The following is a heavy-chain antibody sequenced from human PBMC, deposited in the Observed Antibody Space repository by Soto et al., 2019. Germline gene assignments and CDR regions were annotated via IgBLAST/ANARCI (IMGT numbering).Heavy chain of an antibody. CDR1: GVSFRDYY. D-gene: IGHD3-10*01. CDR3: AAYYYYRCNY. CDR2: MNHSGST. V-gene: IGHV4-34*01. Sequence: SETLSLTCAVYGVSFRDYYWTWLRQPPGTGLEWIGEMNHSGSTNYNPSLKSRVTISVDKSKNQFSLKLSSVTAADTAIYYCAAYYYYRCNYWGQGTLVTVSS. J-gene: IGHJ4*02.